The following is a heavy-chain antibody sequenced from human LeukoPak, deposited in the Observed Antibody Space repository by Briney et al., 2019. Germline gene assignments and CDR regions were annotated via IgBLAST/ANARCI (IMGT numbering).Heavy chain of an antibody. CDR2: ISSSGTIM. Sequence: LPGGSLRLSCAASGFIFRSHEMNWVRQAPGKGLEWVSHISSSGTIMHYADSVKGRFTISRDNAKNSLYLQMTSLRAEDTAIYYCARVLHYYGVDIDHWGQGTLVTVSS. D-gene: IGHD3-10*01. V-gene: IGHV3-48*03. CDR1: GFIFRSHE. J-gene: IGHJ4*02. CDR3: ARVLHYYGVDIDH.